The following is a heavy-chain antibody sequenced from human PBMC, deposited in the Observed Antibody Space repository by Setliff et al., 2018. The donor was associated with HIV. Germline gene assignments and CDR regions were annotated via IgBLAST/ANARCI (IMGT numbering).Heavy chain of an antibody. J-gene: IGHJ4*02. Sequence: GGSLRLSCAASGFTFRDYAMIWIRQAPGMGLEWVSTISGSSSIKEYADSVKGRFTIFRDNSKNTLYLQMNSLRAEDTALYYCAKMDVVVIPAAIRYWGQGTLVTVSS. CDR1: GFTFRDYA. CDR2: ISGSSSIK. D-gene: IGHD2-2*01. V-gene: IGHV3-23*01. CDR3: AKMDVVVIPAAIRY.